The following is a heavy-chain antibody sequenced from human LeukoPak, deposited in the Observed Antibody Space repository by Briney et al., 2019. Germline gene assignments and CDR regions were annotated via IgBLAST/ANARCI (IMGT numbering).Heavy chain of an antibody. CDR3: TKGYSYGFWRWFDP. CDR1: GFSSSNAW. D-gene: IGHD5-18*01. CDR2: IKSKTDGGTT. Sequence: GGSLRLSCAASGFSSSNAWMSWVRQAPGKGLEWVGRIKSKTDGGTTDYAAPVKGRFTISRDDSKNTLYLQMNSLKTEDTAVYYCTKGYSYGFWRWFDPWGQGTLVTVSS. V-gene: IGHV3-15*01. J-gene: IGHJ5*02.